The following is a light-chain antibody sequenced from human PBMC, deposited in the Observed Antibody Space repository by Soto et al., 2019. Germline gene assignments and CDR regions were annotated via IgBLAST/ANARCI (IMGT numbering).Light chain of an antibody. J-gene: IGLJ3*02. CDR2: GVS. CDR1: SSDIGGYNY. CDR3: SSYTSSNTVL. Sequence: QSVLTQPASVSGSPGQSITISCTGTSSDIGGYNYVSWYQQHPDKAPKLIIYGVSNRPSGVSNRFSGYKSGNTASLTISGLQAEDEADYYCSSYTSSNTVLFGGGTKLTVL. V-gene: IGLV2-14*01.